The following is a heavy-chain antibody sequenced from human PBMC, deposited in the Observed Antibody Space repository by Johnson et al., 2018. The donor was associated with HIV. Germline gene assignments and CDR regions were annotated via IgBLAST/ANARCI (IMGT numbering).Heavy chain of an antibody. V-gene: IGHV3-7*03. CDR3: AKDRFSGYAFSGAFDI. Sequence: VQLVESGGGLVQPGGSLRLSCAASGFTFSSYAMSWVRQAPGKGLQWVANMKQDGSEEHYLDSVKGRFTISRDNAKNSLSLQMNSLRAEDTAVYYCAKDRFSGYAFSGAFDIWGQGTMVTVSS. J-gene: IGHJ3*02. D-gene: IGHD5-12*01. CDR1: GFTFSSYA. CDR2: MKQDGSEE.